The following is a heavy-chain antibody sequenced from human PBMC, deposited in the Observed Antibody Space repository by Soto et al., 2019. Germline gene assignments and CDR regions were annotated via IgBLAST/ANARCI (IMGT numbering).Heavy chain of an antibody. Sequence: EERLLESGGGLVQPGGSLRLSCAASGLTFNSHVMSWVRQPPGKGREWVAGISGSGDSTYYADCVRCRFTISRDNSKTTLYRQMNSLRAEDTAVYYCAQPERRVYDFDCWGKGTLVTVSS. CDR1: GLTFNSHV. CDR3: AQPERRVYDFDC. V-gene: IGHV3-23*01. D-gene: IGHD1-1*01. CDR2: ISGSGDST. J-gene: IGHJ4*02.